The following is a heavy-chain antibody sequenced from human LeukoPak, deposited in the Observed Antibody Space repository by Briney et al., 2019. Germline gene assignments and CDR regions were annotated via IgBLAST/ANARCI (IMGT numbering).Heavy chain of an antibody. D-gene: IGHD3-3*01. CDR3: ARAAYDFWSGYYQNYYFDY. CDR1: GGSISSGGYY. J-gene: IGHJ4*02. Sequence: SQTLSLTCTVSGGSISSGGYYWSWIRQHPGKGLEWIGYIYYSGSTYYNPSLKSRVTISVDTSKNQFSLKLSSVTAADTAVYYCARAAYDFWSGYYQNYYFDYWGQGTLVTVSS. CDR2: IYYSGST. V-gene: IGHV4-30-4*08.